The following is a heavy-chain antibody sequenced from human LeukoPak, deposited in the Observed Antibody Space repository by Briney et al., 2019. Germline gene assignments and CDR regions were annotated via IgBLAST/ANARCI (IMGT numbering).Heavy chain of an antibody. CDR3: ARGGIQLWIYYFDY. D-gene: IGHD5-18*01. CDR2: MNPNSGNT. Sequence: SSVKVSCKASGYTFTSYDINWVRQATGQGLDWMGWMNPNSGNTGYAQKFQGRVTMTRNTSLSTTYMELSSLRSEDTAVYCCARGGIQLWIYYFDYWGQGTLVTVSS. J-gene: IGHJ4*02. V-gene: IGHV1-8*01. CDR1: GYTFTSYD.